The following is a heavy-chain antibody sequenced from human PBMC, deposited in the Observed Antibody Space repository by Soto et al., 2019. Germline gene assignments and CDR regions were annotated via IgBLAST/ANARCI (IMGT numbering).Heavy chain of an antibody. Sequence: QVQLQESGPGLVKPSETLSLTCTVSGGSISSYYWSWIRQPPGKGLEWIGYIYYSGSTNYNPSLERRVTMSVDTSKNQFSRKLSSVTAADTAVYYCARVWGGAFDIWGQGTMVTVSS. V-gene: IGHV4-59*01. CDR2: IYYSGST. J-gene: IGHJ3*02. CDR1: GGSISSYY. CDR3: ARVWGGAFDI. D-gene: IGHD3-10*01.